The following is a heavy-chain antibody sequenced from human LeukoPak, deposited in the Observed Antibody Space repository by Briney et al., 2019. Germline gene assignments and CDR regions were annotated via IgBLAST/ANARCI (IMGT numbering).Heavy chain of an antibody. CDR1: GFTFSTFA. CDR2: IFPSGGEI. Sequence: GGSLRLSCAASGFTFSTFAMIWVRQPPGKGLEWVSSIFPSGGEIHYADSVRGRFTISRDNSKSTLSLQMNSLRAEDTAIYYCATYRQVLFPFESWGQGTLVTVSS. J-gene: IGHJ4*02. CDR3: ATYRQVLFPFES. V-gene: IGHV3-23*01. D-gene: IGHD2-8*02.